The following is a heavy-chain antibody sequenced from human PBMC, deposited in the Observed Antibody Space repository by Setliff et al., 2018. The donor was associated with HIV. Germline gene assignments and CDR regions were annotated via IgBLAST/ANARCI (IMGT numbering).Heavy chain of an antibody. CDR3: ARVPVAGANWFDP. D-gene: IGHD2-21*01. V-gene: IGHV4-39*01. CDR1: GVSINRTDHY. CDR2: VSQSGST. Sequence: SETLSLTCSVSGVSINRTDHYWGWIRQSPGKRLEWIGSVSQSGSTYYNPSLKSRITISVDRSKNLFSRKLTSVTAADQGVYYCARVPVAGANWFDPWGLGTLVTVSS. J-gene: IGHJ5*02.